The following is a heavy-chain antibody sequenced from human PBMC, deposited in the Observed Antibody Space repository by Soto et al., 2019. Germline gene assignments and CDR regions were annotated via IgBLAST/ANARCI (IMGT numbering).Heavy chain of an antibody. J-gene: IGHJ5*02. Sequence: QVQLEQSGPGLVKPSQTLSLTCKISGGSISSLNDYWSWIRQSPGEGLEWMGYIIDSGTAHYNPSLKGRVRISGDTSQSQFSLTIQSVTVADTAVYYCARVVSWTGAFDHWGQGILVTVSS. CDR3: ARVVSWTGAFDH. V-gene: IGHV4-31*02. D-gene: IGHD2-8*02. CDR1: GGSISSLNDY. CDR2: IIDSGTA.